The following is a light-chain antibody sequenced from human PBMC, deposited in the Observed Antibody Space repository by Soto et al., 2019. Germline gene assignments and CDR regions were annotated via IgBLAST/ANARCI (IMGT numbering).Light chain of an antibody. CDR1: SSNIGNNY. V-gene: IGLV1-51*01. CDR2: END. Sequence: QAVVTQPPSVSAPPGQKVAISCSGSSSNIGNNYVSWYRQLPGTAPKLLIYENDKGASGIPNRFSGSKSGTSAYLDITGLQTGDEADYYCGTWDSSLRAHVFGTGTKVTVL. J-gene: IGLJ1*01. CDR3: GTWDSSLRAHV.